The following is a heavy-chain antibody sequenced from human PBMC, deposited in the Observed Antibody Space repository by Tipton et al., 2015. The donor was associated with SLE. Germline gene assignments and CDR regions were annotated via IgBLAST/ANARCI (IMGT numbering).Heavy chain of an antibody. J-gene: IGHJ4*02. CDR1: GYSIRDGYY. D-gene: IGHD4-17*01. CDR2: IHHSGIT. CDR3: ARHAGDYAYFDS. V-gene: IGHV4-38-2*02. Sequence: TLSLTCTVSGYSIRDGYYWGWIRQAPGKGLEWIGTIHHSGITYYNPSLKSRVTISVDTSKNQFSLKVRSVTAADTAVYYCARHAGDYAYFDSWGQGTLVTVSS.